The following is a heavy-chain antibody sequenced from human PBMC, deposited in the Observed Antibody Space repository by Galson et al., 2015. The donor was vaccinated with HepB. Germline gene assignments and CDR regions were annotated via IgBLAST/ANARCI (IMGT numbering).Heavy chain of an antibody. D-gene: IGHD3-10*01. CDR1: GGTFSSYA. J-gene: IGHJ4*02. V-gene: IGHV1-69*04. CDR2: IIPILGIA. CDR3: ARWFGEINSFDY. Sequence: SVKVSCKASGGTFSSYAISWVRQAPGQGLEWMGRIIPILGIANYAQKFQGRVTITADKSTSTAYMELSNLRSEDTTVYYCARWFGEINSFDYWGQGTLVTVSS.